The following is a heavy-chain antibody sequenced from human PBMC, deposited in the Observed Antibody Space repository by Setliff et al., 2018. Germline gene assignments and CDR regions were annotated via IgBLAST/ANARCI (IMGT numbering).Heavy chain of an antibody. J-gene: IGHJ3*01. Sequence: GESLKISCKYSGYSFSISWIGWVRRMPGKGLDWMGIIYPGDPQIRYSPSFQGQVTISADKSTSTAYLEWSSLKASDTAMYYCVRPSAGYSRPFDVWGQGTMVTVSS. CDR1: GYSFSISW. CDR3: VRPSAGYSRPFDV. V-gene: IGHV5-51*01. CDR2: IYPGDPQI. D-gene: IGHD2-15*01.